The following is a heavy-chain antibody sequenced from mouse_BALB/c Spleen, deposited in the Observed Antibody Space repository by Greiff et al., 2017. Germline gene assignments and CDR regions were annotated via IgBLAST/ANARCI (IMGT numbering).Heavy chain of an antibody. D-gene: IGHD1-1*01. CDR2: IYPGNSDT. Sequence: VQLKESGTVLARPGASVKMSCKASGYTFTSYWMHWVKQRPGQGLEWIGAIYPGNSDTSYNQKFKGKAKLTAVTSTSTAYMELSSLTNEDSAVYYCTRWDYGSSYNYAMDYWGQGTSVTVSS. CDR3: TRWDYGSSYNYAMDY. J-gene: IGHJ4*01. CDR1: GYTFTSYW. V-gene: IGHV1-5*01.